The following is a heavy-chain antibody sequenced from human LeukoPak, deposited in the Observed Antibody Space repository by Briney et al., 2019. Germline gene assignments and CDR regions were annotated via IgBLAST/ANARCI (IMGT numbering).Heavy chain of an antibody. J-gene: IGHJ4*02. CDR3: ASNFPRMVRGARGVFDY. Sequence: PGGSLRLSCAASGFTFSSHGMHWVRQAPGKGLEWVAVISHDGRNKYYGDSVKGRFTISRDNSKNTLHLEMDSLRPEDTAVYYCASNFPRMVRGARGVFDYWGQGTLVTVSS. CDR2: ISHDGRNK. D-gene: IGHD3-10*01. CDR1: GFTFSSHG. V-gene: IGHV3-30*03.